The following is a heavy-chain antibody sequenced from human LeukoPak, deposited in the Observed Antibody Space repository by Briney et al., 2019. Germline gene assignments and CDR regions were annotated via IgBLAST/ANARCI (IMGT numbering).Heavy chain of an antibody. J-gene: IGHJ3*02. Sequence: GGSLRLSCAASGFTSSSYGMHWVRQAPGKGLEWVAFIRYDGSNKYYADSVKGRFTISRDNSKNTLYLQMNSLRAEDTAVYYCARVPAGVIGMKDAFDIWGQGTMVTVSS. CDR1: GFTSSSYG. CDR2: IRYDGSNK. CDR3: ARVPAGVIGMKDAFDI. D-gene: IGHD3-16*02. V-gene: IGHV3-30*02.